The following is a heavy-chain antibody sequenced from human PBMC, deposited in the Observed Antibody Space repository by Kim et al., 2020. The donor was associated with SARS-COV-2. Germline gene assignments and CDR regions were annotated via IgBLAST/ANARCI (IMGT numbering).Heavy chain of an antibody. D-gene: IGHD1-26*01. CDR3: AMERGFWELSF. CDR2: IYHAGST. J-gene: IGHJ4*02. Sequence: SETLSLTCAVSDTSITKTNYDCARVRQSPGKGLEWIGSIYHAGSTSYSPSLKSRVTISVDTSKNQFSLTLNSVTAADTAVYFCAMERGFWELSFWGQGTLVTVSS. V-gene: IGHV4-39*01. CDR1: DTSITKTNYD.